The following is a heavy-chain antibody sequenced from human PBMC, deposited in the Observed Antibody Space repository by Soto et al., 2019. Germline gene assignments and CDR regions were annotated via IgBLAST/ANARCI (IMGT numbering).Heavy chain of an antibody. CDR3: VKLMGVAAVGTTKYYFDQ. CDR1: GFTFSNYW. D-gene: IGHD6-13*01. CDR2: IKQDESEK. J-gene: IGHJ4*02. Sequence: EVQLVESGGGLVQPGGSLRLSCVVSGFTFSNYWMSWVRQAPGKGLEWVANIKQDESEKYYVDSVKGRFTISRDNAKNSLYLQMNSLRAEDTAVYYCVKLMGVAAVGTTKYYFDQWGQGTLVTVSS. V-gene: IGHV3-7*02.